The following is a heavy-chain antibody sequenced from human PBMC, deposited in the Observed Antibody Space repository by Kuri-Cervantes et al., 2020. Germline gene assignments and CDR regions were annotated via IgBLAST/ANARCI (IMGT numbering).Heavy chain of an antibody. J-gene: IGHJ4*02. CDR2: ISYDGSNK. D-gene: IGHD6-19*01. V-gene: IGHV3-30*03. CDR1: GFTFSSYG. Sequence: GESLKISCAASGFTFSSYGIHWVRQAPGKGLEWVAVISYDGSNKYYADSVKGRFTISRDNAKNSLYLQMNSLRAEDTAVYYCARELAVGGFDYWGQGTLVTVSS. CDR3: ARELAVGGFDY.